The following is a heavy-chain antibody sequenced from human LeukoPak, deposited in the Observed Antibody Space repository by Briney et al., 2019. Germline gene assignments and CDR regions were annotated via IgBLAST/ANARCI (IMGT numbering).Heavy chain of an antibody. Sequence: TGGSLRLSCAASGFTFSSYEMNWVRQAPGKGLEWVSYISSSGSTIYYADSVKGRFTISRDNAKNSLYLQMNSLRAEDTAVYYCARICGLAYYYYDGKVGGKGTRITVPS. CDR3: ARICGLAYYYYDGKV. V-gene: IGHV3-48*03. D-gene: IGHD3/OR15-3a*01. CDR2: ISSSGSTI. J-gene: IGHJ6*04. CDR1: GFTFSSYE.